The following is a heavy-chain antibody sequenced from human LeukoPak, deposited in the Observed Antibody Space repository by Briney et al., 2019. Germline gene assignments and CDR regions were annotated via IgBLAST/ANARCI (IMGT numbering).Heavy chain of an antibody. CDR3: ARDPSIARYSYVEHYFDY. CDR2: IISSSYI. CDR1: GFTVSSNY. J-gene: IGHJ4*02. D-gene: IGHD5-18*01. V-gene: IGHV3-69-1*01. Sequence: KTGGSLRLSCAASGFTVSSNYMNWVRQAPGKGLEWVSSIISSSYIYYADSVKGRFTISRDNDKNSLYLQMNSLRAEDSAVYYCARDPSIARYSYVEHYFDYWGQGTLVTVSS.